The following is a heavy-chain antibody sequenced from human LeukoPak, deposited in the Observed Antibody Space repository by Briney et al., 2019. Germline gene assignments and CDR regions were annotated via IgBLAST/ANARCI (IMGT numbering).Heavy chain of an antibody. V-gene: IGHV3-21*04. Sequence: GGSLRLSCTVPGFSFSSYSMKWVRQAPGKGLEWVSSISSSSSYKYYADSVKGRFTISRDNSKNTLYLQMNSLRAEDTAVYYCAKDYSSGWYGYFDYWGQGTLVTVSS. CDR3: AKDYSSGWYGYFDY. CDR1: GFSFSSYS. D-gene: IGHD6-19*01. J-gene: IGHJ4*02. CDR2: ISSSSSYK.